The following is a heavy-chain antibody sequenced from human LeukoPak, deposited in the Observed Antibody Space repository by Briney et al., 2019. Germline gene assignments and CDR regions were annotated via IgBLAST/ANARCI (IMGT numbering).Heavy chain of an antibody. V-gene: IGHV6-1*01. CDR2: TYYRSKWYT. CDR1: VDTASINSAA. CDR3: ARGVVYCYGFYYYYMDV. Sequence: SQTLSLSSAISVDTASINSAASNWIRQSPSRGLEWLGWTYYRSKWYTDYAVSVKSRITINPDTSNIQFCLQLNSVTAEDTAVYYWARGVVYCYGFYYYYMDVWGKGTTVTVSS. J-gene: IGHJ6*03. D-gene: IGHD5-18*01.